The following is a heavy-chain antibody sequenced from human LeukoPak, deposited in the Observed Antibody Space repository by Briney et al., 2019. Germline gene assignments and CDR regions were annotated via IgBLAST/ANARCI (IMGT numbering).Heavy chain of an antibody. D-gene: IGHD5-24*01. Sequence: SETLSLTCDVSGGPFSHYYWTWIRQPPGKGLEWIGEINESGSTNYDPSLKSRVTISVDTSRKHFSLNLTSVTAADTAVYFCAARIERYLYYFGMDVWGQGTTVTVSS. V-gene: IGHV4-34*01. CDR2: INESGST. CDR3: AARIERYLYYFGMDV. J-gene: IGHJ6*02. CDR1: GGPFSHYY.